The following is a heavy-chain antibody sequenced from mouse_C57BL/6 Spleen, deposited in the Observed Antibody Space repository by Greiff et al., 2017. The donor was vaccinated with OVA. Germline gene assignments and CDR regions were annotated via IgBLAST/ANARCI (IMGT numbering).Heavy chain of an antibody. CDR1: GYTFTSYW. J-gene: IGHJ3*01. CDR3: ARKVGNYGAWFAY. D-gene: IGHD1-1*01. CDR2: IDPSDSYA. Sequence: QVQLQQPGAELVRPGTSVKLSCKASGYTFTSYWMHWVKQRPGQGLEWIGVIDPSDSYANYNQKFKGKGTLTVDKASSSTYRQLSSLTSDDSAVYYCARKVGNYGAWFAYWGQGTLVTVSA. V-gene: IGHV1-59*01.